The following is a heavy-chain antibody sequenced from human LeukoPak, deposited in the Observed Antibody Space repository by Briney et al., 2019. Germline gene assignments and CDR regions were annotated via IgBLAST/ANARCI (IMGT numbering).Heavy chain of an antibody. V-gene: IGHV3-7*01. J-gene: IGHJ3*02. D-gene: IGHD3-3*01. CDR3: ARPEYDFWSGYWGRVAFDI. CDR1: GFTFSSYW. CDR2: IKQGGSEK. Sequence: GGSLRLSCAASGFTFSSYWMSWVRQVPGKGLEWVANIKQGGSEKYYVDSVKGRFTISRDNSKNTLYLQMNSLRAEDTAVYYCARPEYDFWSGYWGRVAFDIWGQGTMVTVSS.